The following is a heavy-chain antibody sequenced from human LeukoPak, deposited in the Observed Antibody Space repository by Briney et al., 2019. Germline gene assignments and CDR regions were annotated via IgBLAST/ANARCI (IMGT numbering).Heavy chain of an antibody. Sequence: GRSLRLSCAASGFTFSSYAMHWVRQAPGKGLEWVAVISYDRSNKYYADSVKGRFTISRDNSKNTLYLQMNSLRAEDTAVYYCARDTRYYYDSRDPIWGQGTMVTVSS. CDR1: GFTFSSYA. J-gene: IGHJ3*02. V-gene: IGHV3-30*04. D-gene: IGHD3-22*01. CDR3: ARDTRYYYDSRDPI. CDR2: ISYDRSNK.